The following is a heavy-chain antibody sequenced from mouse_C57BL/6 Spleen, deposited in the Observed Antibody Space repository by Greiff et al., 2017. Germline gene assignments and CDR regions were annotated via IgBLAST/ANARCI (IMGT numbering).Heavy chain of an antibody. CDR3: ASEGQGVVAKDY. CDR2: IYPGSGST. V-gene: IGHV1-55*01. Sequence: QVQLQQPGAELVKPGASVKMSCKASGYTFTSYWITWVKQRPGQGLEWIGDIYPGSGSTNYNEKFKSKATRTVDTASSTAYMQLNSLTSEDSAVYYGASEGQGVVAKDYWGQGTTLTVSS. J-gene: IGHJ2*01. D-gene: IGHD1-1*01. CDR1: GYTFTSYW.